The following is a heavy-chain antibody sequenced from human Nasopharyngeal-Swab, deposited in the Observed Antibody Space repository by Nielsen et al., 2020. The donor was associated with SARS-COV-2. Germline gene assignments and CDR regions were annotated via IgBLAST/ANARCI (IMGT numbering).Heavy chain of an antibody. CDR2: INHSGST. CDR1: GGSFSADY. D-gene: IGHD7-27*01. V-gene: IGHV4-34*01. J-gene: IGHJ6*03. Sequence: GSLRLSCAVYGGSFSADYWGWIRQPPGRGLEWIGEINHSGSTNYNPSLKSRVTISVDLSKNQFSLRLSSVTAADTAVYYCARGLSGIVPSPILGLGPYYYYYYMDVWGKGTTVTVS. CDR3: ARGLSGIVPSPILGLGPYYYYYYMDV.